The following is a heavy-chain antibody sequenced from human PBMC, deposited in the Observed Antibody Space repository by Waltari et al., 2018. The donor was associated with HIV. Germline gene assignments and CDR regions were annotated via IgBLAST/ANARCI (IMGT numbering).Heavy chain of an antibody. V-gene: IGHV1-18*01. CDR2: ISNYHGNT. J-gene: IGHJ3*02. Sequence: QGHLVQSGAEMRKPGASVKVSCEAAGYMFTNFGISWVRQAPGQGLEWMGRISNYHGNTNYAQKFRGRVTMTTDPSVSTAYIELRTLKSDDTATYYCAREGTFDIWGQGTMVTVSS. CDR3: AREGTFDI. CDR1: GYMFTNFG.